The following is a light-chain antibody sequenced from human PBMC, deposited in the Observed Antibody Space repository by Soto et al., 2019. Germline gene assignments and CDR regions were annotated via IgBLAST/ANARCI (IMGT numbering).Light chain of an antibody. CDR1: RSNIGSNT. CDR3: ATWDDSQNVLYV. J-gene: IGLJ1*01. Sequence: QSVLTQPPSASGTPGQRVTVSCSGSRSNIGSNTVHWYQQLPGAAPELLIYRDNQRPSGVPDRFSGSKSGTSASLAISGLQSEDEGDYYCATWDDSQNVLYVFGTGTKVTVL. V-gene: IGLV1-44*01. CDR2: RDN.